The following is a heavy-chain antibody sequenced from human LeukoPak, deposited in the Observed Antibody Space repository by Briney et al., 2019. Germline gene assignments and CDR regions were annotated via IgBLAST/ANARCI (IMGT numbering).Heavy chain of an antibody. CDR1: GGTFSSYA. J-gene: IGHJ6*03. CDR3: ARPGSVAGTGLGFGYYYYYMDV. V-gene: IGHV1-69*06. CDR2: IIPIFGTA. D-gene: IGHD6-19*01. Sequence: SVKVSCRASGGTFSSYAISWVRQAPGQGLEWMGGIIPIFGTANYAQKFQGRVTITADKSTSTAYMELSSLRSEDTAVYYCARPGSVAGTGLGFGYYYYYMDVWGKGTTVTVSS.